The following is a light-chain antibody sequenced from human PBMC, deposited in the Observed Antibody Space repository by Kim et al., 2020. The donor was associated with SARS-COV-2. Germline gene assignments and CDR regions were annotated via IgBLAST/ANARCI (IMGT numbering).Light chain of an antibody. CDR3: QKYDSAPWT. CDR2: GAC. CDR1: QVISNY. J-gene: IGKJ1*01. Sequence: ASVGDSVTITCRASQVISNYLAWYQQKPGKAPKVLIYGACTLQSGVPSRFSGSGSGTDFTLTISSLQPEDVATYYCQKYDSAPWTFGHGTKVDIK. V-gene: IGKV1-27*01.